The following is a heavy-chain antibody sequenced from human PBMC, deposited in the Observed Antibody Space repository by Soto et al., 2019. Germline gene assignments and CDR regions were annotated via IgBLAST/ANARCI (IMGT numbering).Heavy chain of an antibody. J-gene: IGHJ5*02. CDR2: ISGSGGST. D-gene: IGHD3-10*01. Sequence: PGGSLRLSCAASGFTFSRYAMSWVRQAPGKGLEWVSAISGSGGSTYYAESVKDRITISRDNSKNTLYLQMNSLRAEDTAVYYCAKGGDYGSGLFDPWGQGTLVTVSS. CDR3: AKGGDYGSGLFDP. V-gene: IGHV3-23*01. CDR1: GFTFSRYA.